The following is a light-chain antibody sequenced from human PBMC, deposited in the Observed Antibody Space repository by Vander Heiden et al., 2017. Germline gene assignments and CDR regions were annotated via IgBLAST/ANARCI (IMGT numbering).Light chain of an antibody. J-gene: IGKJ1*01. V-gene: IGKV3-15*01. CDR3: QQYNNWPRT. CDR2: GAS. Sequence: EVVMTQSPDTLSVSPGERATLSCTASQRVSSNLAWYQQKPGQAPRLLIYGASTRATGIAARFSGGGSGTEFTLTISSLQSEDFAVYYCQQYNNWPRTFGQGTKVEIK. CDR1: QRVSSN.